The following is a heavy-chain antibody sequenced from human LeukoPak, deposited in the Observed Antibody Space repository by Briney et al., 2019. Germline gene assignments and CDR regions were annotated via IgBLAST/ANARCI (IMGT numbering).Heavy chain of an antibody. Sequence: GGSLRLSCAASGFTFDDYAMHWVRQAPGKGLEWVSGISWNSGSIGYADSVKGRFTISRDNAKNFLYLQMNSLRAEDTALYYCAKAGSLWHLGYWGQGTLVTVSS. CDR2: ISWNSGSI. CDR3: AKAGSLWHLGY. V-gene: IGHV3-9*01. D-gene: IGHD2-15*01. J-gene: IGHJ4*02. CDR1: GFTFDDYA.